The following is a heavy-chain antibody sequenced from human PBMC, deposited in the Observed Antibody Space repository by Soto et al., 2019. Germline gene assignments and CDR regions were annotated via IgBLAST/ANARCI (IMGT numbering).Heavy chain of an antibody. Sequence: ASVKVSCKASGYTFTSNAFTWVRQAPGQGLEWMGWISANNGDTNYAQKFQGRATLTTDTSTSTAYMGLRSLSSDDTAVYYCTRGGGSNYYGLDVWGQETTAPVSS. J-gene: IGHJ6*02. CDR2: ISANNGDT. D-gene: IGHD3-10*01. V-gene: IGHV1-18*01. CDR1: GYTFTSNA. CDR3: TRGGGSNYYGLDV.